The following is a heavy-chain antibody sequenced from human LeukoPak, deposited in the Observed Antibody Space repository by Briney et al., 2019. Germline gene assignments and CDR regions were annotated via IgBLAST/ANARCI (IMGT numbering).Heavy chain of an antibody. CDR2: ISGSGGST. Sequence: GGSLRLSCAASGFTFSSYAMSWVRQAPGKGLEWVSAISGSGGSTYYADSVKGRFTISRDNSKNTLYLQMNSLRAEDATVYYCAKVRSGITGTNDYWGQGTLVTVSS. D-gene: IGHD1-7*01. V-gene: IGHV3-23*01. CDR3: AKVRSGITGTNDY. J-gene: IGHJ4*02. CDR1: GFTFSSYA.